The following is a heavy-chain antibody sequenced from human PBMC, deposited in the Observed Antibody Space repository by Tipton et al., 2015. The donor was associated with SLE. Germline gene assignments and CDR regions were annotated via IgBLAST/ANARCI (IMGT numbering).Heavy chain of an antibody. J-gene: IGHJ4*02. V-gene: IGHV4-59*01. Sequence: TLSLTCTVSGGSINSYYWSWIRQPPGKGLEWIGSIYYSGSTYYNPSLKSRVTMSVDTSKNQFSLKLSSVTAADTAVYYCARRRGSSWYEDYFDYWGQGTLVTVSS. D-gene: IGHD6-13*01. CDR2: IYYSGST. CDR1: GGSINSYY. CDR3: ARRRGSSWYEDYFDY.